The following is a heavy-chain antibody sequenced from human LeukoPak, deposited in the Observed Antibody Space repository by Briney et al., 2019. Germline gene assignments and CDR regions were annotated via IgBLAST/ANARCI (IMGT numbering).Heavy chain of an antibody. CDR3: ASSPYVH. J-gene: IGHJ4*02. D-gene: IGHD3-16*01. V-gene: IGHV3-21*01. CDR1: GFTFSSYS. CDR2: ISSSSTYI. Sequence: GGSLRLSCAASGFTFSSYSMNWVRQAPGQGLEWVSFISSSSTYIWYADSVKGRLTISRDNAKNSLYLQMNSLRAEDTAVYYCASSPYVHWGQGTLVTVSS.